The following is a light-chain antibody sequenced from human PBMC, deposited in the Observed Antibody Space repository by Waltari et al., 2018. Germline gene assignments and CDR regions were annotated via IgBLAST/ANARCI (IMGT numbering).Light chain of an antibody. Sequence: DIVLTQSPGTLSWSPGERATLSCRASQSASSNSLAWYQQKPGLAPRLLIYGASSRATGIPDRFSGSGSGTDFTLTISRLEPEDFAVYHCQQYGSSPRTFGQGTKVETK. CDR1: QSASSNS. V-gene: IGKV3-20*01. CDR2: GAS. CDR3: QQYGSSPRT. J-gene: IGKJ1*01.